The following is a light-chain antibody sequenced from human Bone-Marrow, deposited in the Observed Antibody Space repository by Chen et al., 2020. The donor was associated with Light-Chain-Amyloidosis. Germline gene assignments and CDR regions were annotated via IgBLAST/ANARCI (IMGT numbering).Light chain of an antibody. CDR2: WAS. CDR3: QQYYSTPIT. V-gene: IGKV4-1*01. CDR1: QSVLYSSNNNNY. Sequence: DIVMTQSPDSLAVSLGERATTNCKSSQSVLYSSNNNNYLAWYQHKPGQPPKLLIYWASTRQFGVPDRFSGSGSGTDFTLTISSLQAEDVAVYYCQQYYSTPITFGQGTRLEIK. J-gene: IGKJ5*01.